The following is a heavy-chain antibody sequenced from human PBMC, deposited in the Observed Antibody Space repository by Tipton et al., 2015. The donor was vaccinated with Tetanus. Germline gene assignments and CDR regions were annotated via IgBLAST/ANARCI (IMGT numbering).Heavy chain of an antibody. J-gene: IGHJ4*02. Sequence: TLSLTCAVYGGSFSGYYWSWIRQPPGKGLEWIGEISHSGSTNYNPSLKSRVTISVDTSKNQFSLKLSSVTAADTAVYYCARGVDYYGSESYRYYFDYWGQGTLVTVSS. V-gene: IGHV4-34*01. D-gene: IGHD3-10*01. CDR2: ISHSGST. CDR1: GGSFSGYY. CDR3: ARGVDYYGSESYRYYFDY.